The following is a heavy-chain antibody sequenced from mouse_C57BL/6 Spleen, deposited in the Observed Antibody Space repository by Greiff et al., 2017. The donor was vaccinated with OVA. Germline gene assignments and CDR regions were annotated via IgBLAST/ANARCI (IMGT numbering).Heavy chain of an antibody. J-gene: IGHJ1*03. V-gene: IGHV1-77*01. CDR3: ARSLITTVVAKGYFDV. D-gene: IGHD1-1*01. Sequence: QVQLQQSGAELVKPGASVKISCKASGYTFTDYYINWVKQRPGQGLEWIGKIGPGSGSTYYNEKFKGKATLTADKSSSTAYMQLSSLTSEDSAVYFCARSLITTVVAKGYFDVWGTGTTVTVSS. CDR1: GYTFTDYY. CDR2: IGPGSGST.